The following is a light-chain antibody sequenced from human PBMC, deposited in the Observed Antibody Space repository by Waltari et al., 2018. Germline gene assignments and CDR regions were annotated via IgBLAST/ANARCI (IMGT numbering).Light chain of an antibody. CDR3: STWDYTYNVWV. J-gene: IGLJ3*02. CDR1: INNIGSYY. V-gene: IGLV1-44*01. CDR2: GNS. Sequence: QSALTQEISLSGTVGQKVTLSCTGNINNIGSYYVGWYQQISNGAHKTVMFGNSLPSGMPDRFSGSKSGTTAFLIISGLQPEVEGDYYCSTWDYTYNVWVFGGGTKVTVL.